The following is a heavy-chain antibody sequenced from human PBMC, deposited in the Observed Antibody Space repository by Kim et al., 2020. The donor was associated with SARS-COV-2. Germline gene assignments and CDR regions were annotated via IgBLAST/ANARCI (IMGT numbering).Heavy chain of an antibody. CDR1: GDNVSGDSVA. CDR2: THYRSKWYN. J-gene: IGHJ4*02. V-gene: IGHV6-1*01. Sequence: SQTLSLTCVISGDNVSGDSVAWNWIRQSPSRGLEWLGRTHYRSKWYNDYAVSVKGRITISPDTSKNQFSLQVNSVTPEDTAVYYCARDHQYSVDYWGQGTLVTVSS. D-gene: IGHD5-12*01. CDR3: ARDHQYSVDY.